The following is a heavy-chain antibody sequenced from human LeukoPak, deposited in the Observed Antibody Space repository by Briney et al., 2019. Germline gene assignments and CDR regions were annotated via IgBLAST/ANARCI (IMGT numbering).Heavy chain of an antibody. D-gene: IGHD3-22*01. J-gene: IGHJ4*02. Sequence: GGSLRLSCAASGFTFSSYGMSWVRQAPGKGLEWVSAISGSGGSTYYADSVKGRFTISRDNSKNTLYLQMNSLRAEDTAVYYCAKVGFRYYDGSGYPYYFDYWGQGTLVTVSS. CDR1: GFTFSSYG. V-gene: IGHV3-23*01. CDR3: AKVGFRYYDGSGYPYYFDY. CDR2: ISGSGGST.